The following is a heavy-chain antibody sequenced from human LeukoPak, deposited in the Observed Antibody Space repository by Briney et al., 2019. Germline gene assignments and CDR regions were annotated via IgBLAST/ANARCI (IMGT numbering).Heavy chain of an antibody. D-gene: IGHD4-17*01. CDR2: ITSSSSYI. CDR3: ARGTTDYIGMDV. V-gene: IGHV3-21*01. Sequence: GGSLRLSCTASAFTFSTYSMNWVRQAPGKGLEWASSITSSSSYIYYADSVKGRFTISRDNAQNSLYLQMNSLRADDTAVYYCARGTTDYIGMDVWGQGTTVTVSS. J-gene: IGHJ6*02. CDR1: AFTFSTYS.